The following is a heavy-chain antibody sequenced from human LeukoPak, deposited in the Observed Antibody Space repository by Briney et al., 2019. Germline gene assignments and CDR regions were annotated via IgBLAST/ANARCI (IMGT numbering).Heavy chain of an antibody. CDR1: GGSISSSSYY. CDR3: AREDAGGRSPGGNYFDY. Sequence: SETLSLTCTVSGGSISSSSYYWGWIRQPPGKELEWIGSIYYSGSTYYNPSLKSRVTISVDTSKNQFSLKLSSVTAADTAVYYCAREDAGGRSPGGNYFDYWGQGTLATVSS. J-gene: IGHJ4*02. D-gene: IGHD1-26*01. V-gene: IGHV4-39*07. CDR2: IYYSGST.